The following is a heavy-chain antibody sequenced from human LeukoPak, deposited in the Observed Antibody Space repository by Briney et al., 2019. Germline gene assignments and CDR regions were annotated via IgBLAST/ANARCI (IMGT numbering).Heavy chain of an antibody. CDR3: ANNRASLLWFGELLSLSY. D-gene: IGHD3-10*01. CDR1: GFTFSSYA. Sequence: TGGSLRLSCAASGFTFSSYAMSWVRQAPGKGLEWVSAISGSGGSTYYADSVKGRFTISRDNSKNTLYLQMNSLRAEDTAVYYCANNRASLLWFGELLSLSYWGQGTLVTVSS. CDR2: ISGSGGST. V-gene: IGHV3-23*01. J-gene: IGHJ4*02.